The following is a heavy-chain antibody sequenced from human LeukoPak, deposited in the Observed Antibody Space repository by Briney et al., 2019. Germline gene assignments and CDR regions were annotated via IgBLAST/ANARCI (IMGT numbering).Heavy chain of an antibody. Sequence: GESMKISCQGSGYSFTNYWIGWVRQMPGKGLEWMGIIYPGASDTRYSPSFQGQVTISADKSISTAYLQWSSLKASDTAMYYCARPGIPGTYYYGMDVWGQGTTVTVSS. J-gene: IGHJ6*02. D-gene: IGHD6-13*01. CDR2: IYPGASDT. CDR1: GYSFTNYW. CDR3: ARPGIPGTYYYGMDV. V-gene: IGHV5-51*03.